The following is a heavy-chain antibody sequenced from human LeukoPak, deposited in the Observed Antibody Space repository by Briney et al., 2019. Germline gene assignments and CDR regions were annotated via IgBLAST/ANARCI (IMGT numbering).Heavy chain of an antibody. D-gene: IGHD3-9*01. CDR3: ARELDEGYDISTGVFDP. CDR1: GYTFTSYY. Sequence: ASVKVSCKASGYTFTSYYMHWVRQAPGQGLEWMGIINPSGGGTSYAQKFQGRVTMTRDTSTSTVYMELSRLRSDDTAVYYCARELDEGYDISTGVFDPWGQGTLVTVSS. J-gene: IGHJ5*02. V-gene: IGHV1-46*01. CDR2: INPSGGGT.